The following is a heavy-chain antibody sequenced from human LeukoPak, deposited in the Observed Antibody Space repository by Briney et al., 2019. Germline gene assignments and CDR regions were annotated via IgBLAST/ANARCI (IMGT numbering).Heavy chain of an antibody. Sequence: SSQTLSLTCTVSGGSISSGGYYWSWIRQHPGKGLEWIGYIYYSGSTYYNPSLKSRVTISVDTSKNQFSLKLSSVTAADTAVYYCARDSERGGPFYYGMDVWGQGTTVTVSS. CDR3: ARDSERGGPFYYGMDV. V-gene: IGHV4-31*03. CDR2: IYYSGST. J-gene: IGHJ6*02. D-gene: IGHD3-10*01. CDR1: GGSISSGGYY.